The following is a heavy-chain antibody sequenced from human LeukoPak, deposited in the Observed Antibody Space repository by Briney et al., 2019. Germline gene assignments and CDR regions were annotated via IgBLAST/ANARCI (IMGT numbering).Heavy chain of an antibody. CDR3: ARVGKAYYYDSSGYYSFDY. Sequence: GGSLRLSCAASGFTFSSYWMHWVRQAPGKGLVWVSRINSDGSSTSYADSVKGRFTISRDNAKNTLYLRMNSLRAEDTAVYYCARVGKAYYYDSSGYYSFDYWGQGTLVTVSS. J-gene: IGHJ4*02. CDR2: INSDGSST. D-gene: IGHD3-22*01. V-gene: IGHV3-74*01. CDR1: GFTFSSYW.